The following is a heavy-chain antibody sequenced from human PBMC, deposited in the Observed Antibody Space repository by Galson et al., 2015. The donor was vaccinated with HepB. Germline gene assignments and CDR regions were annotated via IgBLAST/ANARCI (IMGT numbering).Heavy chain of an antibody. V-gene: IGHV5-51*03. CDR3: ARPTTVTSYWFFDL. CDR2: IYPGDSDT. D-gene: IGHD4-17*01. J-gene: IGHJ2*01. Sequence: QSGAEVKKPGESLKISCKASGYSFTNYWIAWVRQMPGKGLEWMGIIYPGDSDTRYSPSFQGQVTISADKSINTAYLQWNNLKASDSAMYYCARPTTVTSYWFFDLWGRGTLVTVSS. CDR1: GYSFTNYW.